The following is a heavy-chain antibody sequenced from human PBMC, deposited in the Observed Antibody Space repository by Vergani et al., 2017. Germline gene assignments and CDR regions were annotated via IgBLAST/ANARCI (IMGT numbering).Heavy chain of an antibody. CDR1: GGSISSYY. CDR2: IYTSGST. J-gene: IGHJ5*02. Sequence: QVQLQESGPGLVKPSETLSLTCTVSGGSISSYYWSWIRQPAGKGLEWIGRIYTSGSTNYNPSLKSRVTMSVDTSKNQFSLKLSSVTAADTAVYYCARGRSALSSFIVGTTTTGGFDPWGQGTLVTVSS. CDR3: ARGRSALSSFIVGTTTTGGFDP. D-gene: IGHD1-26*01. V-gene: IGHV4-4*07.